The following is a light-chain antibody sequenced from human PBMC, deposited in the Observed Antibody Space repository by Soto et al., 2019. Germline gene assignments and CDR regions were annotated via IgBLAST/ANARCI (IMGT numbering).Light chain of an antibody. Sequence: QSALTQPRSVSGSPGQSVTISCTGTSSDVGYYNYVSWYQQYPGQAPKLIIYDVSKRPSGVPDRFSGSKSGNTASLTISRLQVEDDADYYCCSYAGSYSWVFGGGTKLTVL. CDR1: SSDVGYYNY. CDR2: DVS. J-gene: IGLJ3*02. CDR3: CSYAGSYSWV. V-gene: IGLV2-11*01.